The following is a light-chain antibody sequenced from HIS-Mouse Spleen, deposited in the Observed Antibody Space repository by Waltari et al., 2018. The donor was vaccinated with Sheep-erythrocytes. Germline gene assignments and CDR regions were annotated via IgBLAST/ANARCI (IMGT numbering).Light chain of an antibody. CDR3: QQYNNWPPLT. CDR2: GAS. J-gene: IGKJ4*01. CDR1: QSVSSN. V-gene: IGKV3-15*01. Sequence: TQSPATLSVSPGERATLSCRASQSVSSNLAWYQQKPGQAPRLLIYGASTRATGIPARFSGSGSGTEFTLTISSMQSEDFAVYYCQQYNNWPPLTFGGGTKVEIK.